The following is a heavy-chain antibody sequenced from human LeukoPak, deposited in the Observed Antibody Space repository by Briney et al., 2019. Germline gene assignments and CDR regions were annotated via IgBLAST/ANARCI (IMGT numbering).Heavy chain of an antibody. CDR2: INHSGST. Sequence: SETLSLTCAVYGGSFSGYYWSWIRQPPGKGLEWIGEINHSGSTNYNPSLKSRVTISVDTSKNQFSLKLSSVTAADTAVYYCARGLVASYYYYMDVWGKGTTVTVSS. J-gene: IGHJ6*03. D-gene: IGHD2-2*01. CDR3: ARGLVASYYYYMDV. V-gene: IGHV4-34*01. CDR1: GGSFSGYY.